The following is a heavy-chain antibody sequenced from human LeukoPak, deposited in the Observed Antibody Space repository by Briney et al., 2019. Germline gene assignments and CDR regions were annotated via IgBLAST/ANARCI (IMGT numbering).Heavy chain of an antibody. Sequence: GGSLRLSCAASGFTFSDYYMSWIRQAPGKGLEWVSYISSSGSTIYYADSVKGRFTISRDNAKNSLYLQMNSLRAEDTAVYYCARDYYDFWSGYYTGLAFDYWGQGTLVTVSS. V-gene: IGHV3-11*04. D-gene: IGHD3-3*01. J-gene: IGHJ4*02. CDR1: GFTFSDYY. CDR3: ARDYYDFWSGYYTGLAFDY. CDR2: ISSSGSTI.